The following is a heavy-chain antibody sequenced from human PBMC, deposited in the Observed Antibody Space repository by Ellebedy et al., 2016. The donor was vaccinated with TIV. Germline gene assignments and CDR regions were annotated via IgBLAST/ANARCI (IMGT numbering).Heavy chain of an antibody. CDR1: GGTFSNYA. Sequence: ASVKVSXKASGGTFSNYAISWVRQAPGQGLEWMGAIIPIVGTANYAQKLQDRVTIIADESTRTAYKELSSLRSEDTAVYYCARDFLRAPDGSGTYNNWLDPWGQGTLVTVSS. V-gene: IGHV1-69*13. J-gene: IGHJ5*02. CDR2: IIPIVGTA. D-gene: IGHD3-10*01. CDR3: ARDFLRAPDGSGTYNNWLDP.